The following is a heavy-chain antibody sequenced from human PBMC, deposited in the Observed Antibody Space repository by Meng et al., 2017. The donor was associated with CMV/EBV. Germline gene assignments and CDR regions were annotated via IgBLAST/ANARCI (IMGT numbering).Heavy chain of an antibody. CDR3: AKAEQLVPNWFDP. CDR2: ISGSGGST. Sequence: GSLKISCAASGFTFSSYAMSWVRQAPGKGLEWVSAISGSGGSTYYADSVKGRFTISRDNSKNTLYLQMNSLRAEDTAVYYCAKAEQLVPNWFDPWGQGTLVTVSS. V-gene: IGHV3-23*01. J-gene: IGHJ5*02. CDR1: GFTFSSYA. D-gene: IGHD6-13*01.